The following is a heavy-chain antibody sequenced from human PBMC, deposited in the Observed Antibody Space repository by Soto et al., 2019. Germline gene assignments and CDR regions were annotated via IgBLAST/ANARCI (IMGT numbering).Heavy chain of an antibody. V-gene: IGHV3-23*01. CDR3: AKDPPWTVGPLAMDV. J-gene: IGHJ6*02. CDR2: FSGSGGNI. CDR1: GFTFSTHA. D-gene: IGHD2-2*01. Sequence: PGGSLRLSCVASGFTFSTHAMSWVRQAPGKGLEWVSTFSGSGGNIYYAESVKGRLTISRDDSKNTLYLQMNSLRVEDTAVYYCAKDPPWTVGPLAMDVWGQGTKVTVS.